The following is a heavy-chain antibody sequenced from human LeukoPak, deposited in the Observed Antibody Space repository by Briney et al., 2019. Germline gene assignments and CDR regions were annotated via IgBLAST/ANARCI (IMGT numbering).Heavy chain of an antibody. CDR1: GYSISSGYY. CDR3: ARDNYYDTSGHGY. Sequence: NPSETLSLTCAVSGYSISSGYYWGWIRQPPGKGLEWIGSIYHSGSTYYNPSLNSRVTISLDTSKNQFSLKLSSVNAADTAAYYCARDNYYDTSGHGYWGQGTLVTVSS. CDR2: IYHSGST. V-gene: IGHV4-38-2*01. D-gene: IGHD3-22*01. J-gene: IGHJ4*02.